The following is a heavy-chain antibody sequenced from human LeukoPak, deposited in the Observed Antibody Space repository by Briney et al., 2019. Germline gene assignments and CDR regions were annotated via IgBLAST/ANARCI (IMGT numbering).Heavy chain of an antibody. V-gene: IGHV4-39*07. J-gene: IGHJ4*02. CDR2: KYYSGSS. CDR3: ARGMGGFRNPRRLFDY. D-gene: IGHD1-14*01. Sequence: PSETLSLTCTFSGGFIRSSSYYWGWVRQAPGKGLEWIGSKYYSGSSYFNPSLKGRVTISVDTSKNQFSLKLSSVTAADTAVYYCARGMGGFRNPRRLFDYWGQGTLVTVSS. CDR1: GGFIRSSSYY.